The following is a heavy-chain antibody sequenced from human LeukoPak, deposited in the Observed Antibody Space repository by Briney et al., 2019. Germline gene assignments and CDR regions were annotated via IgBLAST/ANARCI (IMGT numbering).Heavy chain of an antibody. V-gene: IGHV5-51*01. Sequence: GESLKISCTCSGYSFTSSWIGWVRQMPGQRLEWMGILYPGGSDIRYSTSFQGRVTISVDKTITTAYLQWRSLKASDSATYYCAKLMGVTAMDVWGQGTTVIVSS. D-gene: IGHD2-21*02. CDR1: GYSFTSSW. CDR2: LYPGGSDI. J-gene: IGHJ6*02. CDR3: AKLMGVTAMDV.